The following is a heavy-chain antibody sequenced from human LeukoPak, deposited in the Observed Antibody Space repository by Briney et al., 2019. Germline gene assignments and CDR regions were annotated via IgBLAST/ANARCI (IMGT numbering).Heavy chain of an antibody. V-gene: IGHV1-2*06. J-gene: IGHJ4*02. D-gene: IGHD6-6*01. Sequence: VASVKVSCKASGYTFTGYYMHWVRQAPGQGLEWMGRINPNSGGTNYAQKFQGRVTMTRDTSISTAYMELSRLRSDDTAVYYCALPSLSSSTLPFDYWGQGTLVTVSS. CDR1: GYTFTGYY. CDR3: ALPSLSSSTLPFDY. CDR2: INPNSGGT.